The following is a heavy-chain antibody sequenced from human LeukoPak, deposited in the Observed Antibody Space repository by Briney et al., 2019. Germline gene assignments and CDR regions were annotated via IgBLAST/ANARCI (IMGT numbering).Heavy chain of an antibody. J-gene: IGHJ6*02. V-gene: IGHV1-18*01. CDR2: VSAYNGNT. CDR3: ARGPLAVAGPYYYYYYGMDV. Sequence: GASVKVSCKASGYTFTSYGISWVRQAPGQGLEWMGWVSAYNGNTNYAQKLQGRVTMTTDTSTSTAYMELRSLRSDDTAVYYCARGPLAVAGPYYYYYYGMDVWGQGTTVTVSS. CDR1: GYTFTSYG. D-gene: IGHD6-19*01.